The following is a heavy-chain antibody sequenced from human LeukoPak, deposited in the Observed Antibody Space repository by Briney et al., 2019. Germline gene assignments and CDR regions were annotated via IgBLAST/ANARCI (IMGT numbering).Heavy chain of an antibody. CDR2: IYYSGST. CDR1: GGSISSYF. J-gene: IGHJ3*02. D-gene: IGHD6-25*01. V-gene: IGHV4-59*01. Sequence: SETLSLTCTVSGGSISSYFWSWIRQPPGKGREWIGYIYYSGSTNYNPSLKSRVTISVDTSKNQFSLKLSSVTAAGKAVYYWASARLGSGLEGAFDIWGQGTMVTVSS. CDR3: ASARLGSGLEGAFDI.